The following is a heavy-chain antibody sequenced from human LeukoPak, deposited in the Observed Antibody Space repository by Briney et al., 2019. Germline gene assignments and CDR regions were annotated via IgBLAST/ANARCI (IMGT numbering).Heavy chain of an antibody. V-gene: IGHV1-8*02. Sequence: ASVKVSCKASGYTFTSYYMHWVRQAPGQGLEWMGWMNPNSGNTGYAQKFQGRVTMTRNTSISTAYMELSSLRSEDTAVYYCARGRPDSSSYSLFDPWGQGTLVTVSS. CDR3: ARGRPDSSSYSLFDP. CDR2: MNPNSGNT. CDR1: GYTFTSYY. J-gene: IGHJ5*02. D-gene: IGHD3-22*01.